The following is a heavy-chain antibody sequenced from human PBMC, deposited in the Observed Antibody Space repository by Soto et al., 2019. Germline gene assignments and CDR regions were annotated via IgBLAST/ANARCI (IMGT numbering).Heavy chain of an antibody. CDR1: GGSISSGGYY. Sequence: TLSLTCTVSGGSISSGGYYWSWIRQHPGKGLEWIGYIYYSGSTYYNPSLKSRVTMSVDTSKNQFSLKLSSVTAADTAVYYCARESTIYSSRKGNYYGMDVWGQGTTVTVSS. D-gene: IGHD6-13*01. CDR3: ARESTIYSSRKGNYYGMDV. V-gene: IGHV4-31*03. J-gene: IGHJ6*02. CDR2: IYYSGST.